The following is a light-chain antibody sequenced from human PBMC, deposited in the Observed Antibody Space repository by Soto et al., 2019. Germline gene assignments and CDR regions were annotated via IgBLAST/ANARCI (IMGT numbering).Light chain of an antibody. CDR1: SSDVGWYSY. CDR3: GSYAGSDTYV. Sequence: ALGQPPSASWSPGQSVTISCAGTSSDVGWYSYVSWYQQHAGKAPKLMIYEVSKRPSGVPDRFSGSKSGNTASLTVPGLQAEDEADYYCGSYAGSDTYVFGTGTKVTLL. J-gene: IGLJ1*01. CDR2: EVS. V-gene: IGLV2-8*01.